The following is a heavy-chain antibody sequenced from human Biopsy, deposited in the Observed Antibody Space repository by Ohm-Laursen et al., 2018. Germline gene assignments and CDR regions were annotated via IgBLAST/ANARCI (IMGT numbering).Heavy chain of an antibody. CDR1: GFTFTNYA. D-gene: IGHD2-8*01. V-gene: IGHV3-23*01. CDR2: ISASDDSK. CDR3: ATGPVQMVYANLRGEFAS. Sequence: GSLRLSCSASGFTFTNYAMSWVRQAPGKGLEWVSSISASDDSKYYGDSVKGRFTISRDSSTNTLYLQMNGLIADDTAVYYCATGPVQMVYANLRGEFASWGQGALVTVSS. J-gene: IGHJ5*02.